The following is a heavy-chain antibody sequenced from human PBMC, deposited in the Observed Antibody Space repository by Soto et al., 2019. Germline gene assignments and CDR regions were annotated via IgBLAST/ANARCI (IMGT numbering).Heavy chain of an antibody. D-gene: IGHD1-26*01. CDR1: GFFFSSYA. Sequence: EVQLLESGGGLVQPGGSLRLSCAASGFFFSSYAMSWVRQAPGKGLEWVSSISRSGGSTYYADSVKGRFTISRDDSKNTLFLQMNSLRADDTAVYSCAKGAPGWEPRGGPLDYWGQGTLVTVSS. CDR2: ISRSGGST. J-gene: IGHJ4*02. CDR3: AKGAPGWEPRGGPLDY. V-gene: IGHV3-23*01.